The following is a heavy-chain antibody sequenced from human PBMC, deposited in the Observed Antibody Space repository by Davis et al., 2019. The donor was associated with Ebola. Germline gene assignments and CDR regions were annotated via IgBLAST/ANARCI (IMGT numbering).Heavy chain of an antibody. CDR1: GYTFTSYY. J-gene: IGHJ5*02. CDR2: INPSGGST. CDR3: ARGPWELLINWFDP. D-gene: IGHD1-26*01. Sequence: ASVKVSCKASGYTFTSYYMHWVRQAPGQGLEWMGIINPSGGSTSYAQKFQGRVTITADESMSTAYMELSSLRSEDTAVYYCARGPWELLINWFDPWGQGTLVTVSS. V-gene: IGHV1-46*01.